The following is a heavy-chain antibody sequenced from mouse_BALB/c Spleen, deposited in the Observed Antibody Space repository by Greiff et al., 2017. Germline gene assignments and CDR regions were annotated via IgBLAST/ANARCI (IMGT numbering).Heavy chain of an antibody. Sequence: DVHLVESGGGLVKPGGSLKLSCAASGFTFSDYYMYWVRQTPEKRLEWVATISDGGSYTYYPDSVKGRFTISRDNAKNNLYLQMSSLKSEDTAMYYCARDGYGNHKGAMDYWGQGTSVTVSS. V-gene: IGHV5-4*02. CDR3: ARDGYGNHKGAMDY. CDR1: GFTFSDYY. D-gene: IGHD2-10*02. J-gene: IGHJ4*01. CDR2: ISDGGSYT.